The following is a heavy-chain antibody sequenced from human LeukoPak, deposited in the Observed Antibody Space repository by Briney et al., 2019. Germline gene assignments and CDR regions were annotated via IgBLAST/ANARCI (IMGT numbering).Heavy chain of an antibody. CDR3: ARDRPLHYYDSSVPLYYYYGMDV. D-gene: IGHD3-22*01. CDR2: IYYSGST. CDR1: GGSISSGDYY. J-gene: IGHJ6*02. V-gene: IGHV4-30-4*01. Sequence: PSQTLSLTCTVSGGSISSGDYYWSWIRQPPGTGLEWIGYIYYSGSTYYNPSLKSRVTISVDTSKNQFSLKLSSVTAADTAVYYCARDRPLHYYDSSVPLYYYYGMDVWGQGTTVTVSS.